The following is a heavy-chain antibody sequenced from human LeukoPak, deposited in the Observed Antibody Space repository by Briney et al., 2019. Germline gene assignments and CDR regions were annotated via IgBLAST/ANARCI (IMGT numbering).Heavy chain of an antibody. J-gene: IGHJ3*02. V-gene: IGHV3-48*03. CDR2: ISSSGSTI. CDR1: GFTFSIYE. D-gene: IGHD2-15*01. Sequence: GGSLRLSCAASGFTFSIYEMNWVRQAPGKGLEWVSHISSSGSTIYYADSAKGRFTISRDNAKNSLYLQMNGLRAEDTAIYYCARFGYDAFDIWGQGTMVTVSS. CDR3: ARFGYDAFDI.